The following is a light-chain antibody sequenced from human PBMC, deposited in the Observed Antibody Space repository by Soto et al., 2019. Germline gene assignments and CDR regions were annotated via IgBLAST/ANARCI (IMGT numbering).Light chain of an antibody. Sequence: EIVLTQSPGTLSLSPGERATLSCRASQSVSSSYLAWYQQKPGQAPRLLIYGASSRATGIPARFSGSGCGTDFALTISRLEPDDFSVYCCQQYGSSPFGGGTKVAIK. CDR1: QSVSSSY. V-gene: IGKV3-20*01. CDR2: GAS. J-gene: IGKJ4*01. CDR3: QQYGSSP.